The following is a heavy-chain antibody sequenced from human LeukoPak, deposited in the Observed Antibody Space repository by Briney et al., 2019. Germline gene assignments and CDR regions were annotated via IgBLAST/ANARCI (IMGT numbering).Heavy chain of an antibody. CDR2: IYYTGST. CDR3: ARHIGGVDYY. V-gene: IGHV4-59*08. CDR1: GGSVTSYY. Sequence: SETLSLTCTVSGGSVTSYYWSWIRQPPGKGLEWIGYIYYTGSTNYKPSLKSRVTISVDTSKNQFSLKLSSVTAADTAMYYCARHIGGVDYYWGQGALVTVSS. J-gene: IGHJ4*02. D-gene: IGHD2-8*01.